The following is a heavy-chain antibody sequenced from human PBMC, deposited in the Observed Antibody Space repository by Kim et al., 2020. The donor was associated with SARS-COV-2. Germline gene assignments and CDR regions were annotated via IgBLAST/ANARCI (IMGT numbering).Heavy chain of an antibody. V-gene: IGHV3-30*18. CDR1: GFTFSRYG. Sequence: GGSLRLSCAASGFTFSRYGMHWVRQAPGKGLEWVAVTSPDEKNKYYADSVKGRFTISRDNSKNTLYLQMNSLRVEDTAVYYCAKILAPLMHYLDYWGQGTLVTVSS. CDR2: TSPDEKNK. CDR3: AKILAPLMHYLDY. D-gene: IGHD3-16*01. J-gene: IGHJ4*02.